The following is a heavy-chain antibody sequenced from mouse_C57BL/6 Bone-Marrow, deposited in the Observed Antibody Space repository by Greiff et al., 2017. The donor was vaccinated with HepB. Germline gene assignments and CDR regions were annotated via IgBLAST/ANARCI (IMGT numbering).Heavy chain of an antibody. CDR2: ISSGGDYI. CDR3: TRQAYYSRFAY. V-gene: IGHV5-9-1*02. CDR1: GFTFSSYA. D-gene: IGHD1-1*01. J-gene: IGHJ3*01. Sequence: EVQVVESGEGLVKPGGSLKLSCAASGFTFSSYAMSWVRQTPEKRLEWVAYISSGGDYIYYADTVKGRFTISRDNARNTLYLQMSSLKSEDTAMYYCTRQAYYSRFAYWGQGTLVTVSA.